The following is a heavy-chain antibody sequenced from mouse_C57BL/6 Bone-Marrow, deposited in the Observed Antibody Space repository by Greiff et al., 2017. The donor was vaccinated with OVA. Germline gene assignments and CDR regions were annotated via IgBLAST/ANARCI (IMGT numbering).Heavy chain of an antibody. Sequence: EVQRVESGGDLVKPGGSLKLSCAASGFTFSSYGMSWVRQTPDKRLEWVATISRGGSYTYYPDRVKGRFTISRDNAKNTLYLQMSSLTSEDTAMDYCASHDGDSSMDYWGQGTSVTVSS. D-gene: IGHD2-13*01. CDR2: ISRGGSYT. J-gene: IGHJ4*01. V-gene: IGHV5-6*01. CDR3: ASHDGDSSMDY. CDR1: GFTFSSYG.